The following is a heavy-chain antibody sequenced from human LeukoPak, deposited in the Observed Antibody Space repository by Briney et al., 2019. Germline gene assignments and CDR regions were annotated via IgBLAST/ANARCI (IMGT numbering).Heavy chain of an antibody. D-gene: IGHD3-10*01. CDR2: IYHSGST. J-gene: IGHJ3*02. CDR1: GGSFSSSNW. Sequence: KPSETLSLTCAVYGGSFSSSNWWSWVRQPPGKGLEWIGEIYHSGSTNYNPSLKSRVTISVDKSKNQFSLKLSSVTAADTAVYYCAVGGVYLRGGAEAFDIWGQGTMVTVSS. CDR3: AVGGVYLRGGAEAFDI. V-gene: IGHV4-4*02.